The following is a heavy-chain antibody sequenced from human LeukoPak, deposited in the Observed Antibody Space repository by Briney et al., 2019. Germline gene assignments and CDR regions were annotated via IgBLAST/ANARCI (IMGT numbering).Heavy chain of an antibody. D-gene: IGHD2-2*01. J-gene: IGHJ6*02. Sequence: GESLKISCKGFGYSFTSYWIGWVRQMPGKGLEWMGVIYPGDSDTRYSPSFQGQVTISADKSISTAYLQWSSLKASDTAMYYCARLSCSSTSCYEDYGMDVWGQGTTVTVSS. CDR3: ARLSCSSTSCYEDYGMDV. CDR1: GYSFTSYW. V-gene: IGHV5-51*01. CDR2: IYPGDSDT.